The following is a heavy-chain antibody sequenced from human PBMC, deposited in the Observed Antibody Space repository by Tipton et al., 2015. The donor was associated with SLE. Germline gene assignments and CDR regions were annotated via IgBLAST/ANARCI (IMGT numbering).Heavy chain of an antibody. CDR1: GGSISSGNYY. CDR2: ISYSGST. J-gene: IGHJ3*02. CDR3: ARNNFNEHAFDI. D-gene: IGHD1-20*01. Sequence: TLSLTCTVSGGSISSGNYYWGWIRQPPGKGLEWIGYISYSGSTYNNPSLKSRVSISVDTSKNHFSLKLRSATAADTALYYCARNNFNEHAFDIWGQGTMVTVSS. V-gene: IGHV4-39*07.